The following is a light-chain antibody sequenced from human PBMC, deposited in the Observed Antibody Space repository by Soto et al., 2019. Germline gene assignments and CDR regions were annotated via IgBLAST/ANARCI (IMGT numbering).Light chain of an antibody. V-gene: IGLV2-14*01. CDR1: SSDVGGYNY. CDR2: DVS. Sequence: QSALTQPASVSGSPGQSITISCTGTSSDVGGYNYVSWYQQHPGKAPKLMIYDVSNRPSGVSNRFSGSKSGNTASLTISGLQAEDEADYYCSSYTSSSTLVVFGGWTQLTVL. J-gene: IGLJ2*01. CDR3: SSYTSSSTLVV.